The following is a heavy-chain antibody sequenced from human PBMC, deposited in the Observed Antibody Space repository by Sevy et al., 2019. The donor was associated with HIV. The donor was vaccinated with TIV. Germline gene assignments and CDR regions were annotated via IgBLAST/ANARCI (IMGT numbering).Heavy chain of an antibody. CDR3: ARGGSSWSFDY. Sequence: ASVNVSCKASGYTFTNYGIDWVRQAPGQGLEWMGWINTYNGNTNYTQKLQGRVTMTTDTSTSTAYMELRSLRSDDTAVYYCARGGSSWSFDYWGQGTVVTVSS. V-gene: IGHV1-18*01. CDR2: INTYNGNT. J-gene: IGHJ4*02. CDR1: GYTFTNYG. D-gene: IGHD6-13*01.